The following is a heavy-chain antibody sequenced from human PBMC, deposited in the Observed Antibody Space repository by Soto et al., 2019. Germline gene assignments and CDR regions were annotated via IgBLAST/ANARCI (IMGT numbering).Heavy chain of an antibody. Sequence: PSETLSLTCAVYGGSFSGYYWSWIRQPPGKGLEWIGEINHSGSTNYNPSLKSRVTISVDTSKNQFSLKLSSVTAADTAGYYCARGPATMVRGSNWFDPWGQGTLVIVSS. CDR2: INHSGST. D-gene: IGHD3-10*01. J-gene: IGHJ5*02. V-gene: IGHV4-34*01. CDR3: ARGPATMVRGSNWFDP. CDR1: GGSFSGYY.